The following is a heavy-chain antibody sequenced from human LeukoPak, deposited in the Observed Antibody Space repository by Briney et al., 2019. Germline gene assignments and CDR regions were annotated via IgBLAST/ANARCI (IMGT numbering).Heavy chain of an antibody. D-gene: IGHD6-13*01. Sequence: GGSLRLSCAASGFTFSSYSMNWVRQAPGKGLEWVSSISSSSSYIYYADSVKGRFTISRDNAKNTLYLQMNSLRAEDTAVYYCARDGGSSWYEYYYYYGMDVWGQGTTVTVSS. CDR1: GFTFSSYS. V-gene: IGHV3-21*01. J-gene: IGHJ6*02. CDR3: ARDGGSSWYEYYYYYGMDV. CDR2: ISSSSSYI.